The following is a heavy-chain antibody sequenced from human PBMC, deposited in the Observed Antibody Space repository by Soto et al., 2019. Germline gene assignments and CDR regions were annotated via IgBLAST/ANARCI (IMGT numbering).Heavy chain of an antibody. J-gene: IGHJ4*02. CDR3: ARGERDLSRLNY. V-gene: IGHV4-34*01. CDR2: INHSGST. CDR1: GGSFSGYY. Sequence: ASETLSLTCAGYGGSFSGYYWSWIRQPPGKGLEWIGEINHSGSTNYNPSLKSRVTISVDTSKNQFSLKLSSVTAADTAVYYCARGERDLSRLNYWGQGTLVTVSS.